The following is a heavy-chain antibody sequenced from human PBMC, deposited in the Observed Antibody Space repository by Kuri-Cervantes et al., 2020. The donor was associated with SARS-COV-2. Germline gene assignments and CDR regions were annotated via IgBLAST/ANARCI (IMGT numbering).Heavy chain of an antibody. CDR1: GGSISSGGYY. CDR2: VYYNGNT. V-gene: IGHV4-31*03. CDR3: ARGGTTVPTSGAFDF. Sequence: SETLSLTCTVSGGSISSGGYYWSWVRQHPGRGPEWIGYVYYNGNTFYSPSFKSRVTMSIDTSRDQFSLRLSSVTAADTAVYYCARGGTTVPTSGAFDFWGQGTLVTVSS. J-gene: IGHJ3*01. D-gene: IGHD4-17*01.